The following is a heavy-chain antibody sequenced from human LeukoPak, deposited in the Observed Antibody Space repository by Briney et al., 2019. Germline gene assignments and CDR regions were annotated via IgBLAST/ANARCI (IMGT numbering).Heavy chain of an antibody. J-gene: IGHJ4*02. CDR1: GYTFTSYG. CDR3: ARDRGRRYCSGGSCSMFDY. CDR2: ISAYNGNT. D-gene: IGHD2-15*01. V-gene: IGHV1-18*01. Sequence: ASVKVSCKASGYTFTSYGISWVRQAPGQGLEWMGWISAYNGNTNYAQKLQGRVTMTTDTSTSTAYMELGSLRSDDTAVYYCARDRGRRYCSGGSCSMFDYWGQGTLVTVSS.